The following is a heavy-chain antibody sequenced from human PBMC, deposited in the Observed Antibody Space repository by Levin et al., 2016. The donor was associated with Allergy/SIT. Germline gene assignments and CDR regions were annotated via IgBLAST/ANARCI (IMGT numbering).Heavy chain of an antibody. CDR1: GFTFSSYE. CDR2: ISSDGSTI. V-gene: IGHV3-48*03. CDR3: AKDTYGGNLYYYGMDV. J-gene: IGHJ6*02. Sequence: GESLKISCAASGFTFSSYEMNWVRQPPGKGLEWVSYISSDGSTIYYADSVKGRFTISRDNSKNSLYLEMNSLRTEDTALYYCAKDTYGGNLYYYGMDVWGQGTTVTVSS. D-gene: IGHD4-23*01.